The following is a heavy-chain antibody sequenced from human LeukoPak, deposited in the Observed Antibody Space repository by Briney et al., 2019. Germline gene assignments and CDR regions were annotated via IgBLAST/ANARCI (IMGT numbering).Heavy chain of an antibody. D-gene: IGHD1-26*01. CDR1: GGSISSSGYY. Sequence: SETLSLTCTVSGGSISSSGYYWGWIRQPPGKGVEWVARIYYSGSTYYNPSLKSRVTISVDTSKNQLSLKLSSLTAADTAVYYCARHEYSGSYYGLSWFDPWGQGTLVTVSS. CDR2: IYYSGST. V-gene: IGHV4-39*01. J-gene: IGHJ5*02. CDR3: ARHEYSGSYYGLSWFDP.